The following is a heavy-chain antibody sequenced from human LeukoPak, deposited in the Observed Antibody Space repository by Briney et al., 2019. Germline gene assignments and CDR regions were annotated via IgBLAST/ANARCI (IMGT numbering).Heavy chain of an antibody. Sequence: ASVKVSCKASGYTFTDYYLHWVRQSPGHGLEWMGWINPKTGVTKYAQNFQGRVTMTRDTSINTAYMEVSRLRSDDTAVFYCARDLAMYSPDLDYWGQGTLVTVSS. CDR1: GYTFTDYY. V-gene: IGHV1-2*02. CDR3: ARDLAMYSPDLDY. J-gene: IGHJ4*02. CDR2: INPKTGVT. D-gene: IGHD1-26*01.